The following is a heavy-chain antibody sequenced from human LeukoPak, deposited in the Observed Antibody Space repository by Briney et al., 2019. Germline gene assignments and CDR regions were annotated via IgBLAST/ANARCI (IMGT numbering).Heavy chain of an antibody. Sequence: GGSLRLSCSTSGFTFSNHFMHWVRQAPGKGLEYASSIGPNGASTLYADSVKGRFTISRDNSKNALYLQLTSLRLEDTALYYCVKDLTGTWSFDYWGQGTLVTVSS. V-gene: IGHV3-64D*06. D-gene: IGHD3-9*01. CDR3: VKDLTGTWSFDY. CDR1: GFTFSNHF. CDR2: IGPNGAST. J-gene: IGHJ4*02.